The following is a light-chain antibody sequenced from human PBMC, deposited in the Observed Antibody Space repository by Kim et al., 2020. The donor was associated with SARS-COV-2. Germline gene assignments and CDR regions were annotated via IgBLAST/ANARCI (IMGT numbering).Light chain of an antibody. CDR1: QSVSSN. V-gene: IGKV3-15*01. Sequence: APGERATRSGRASQSVSSNLAWYQQKPGQAPRLLIYGASTRATGIPARFSGSGSGTEFTLTISSLQSEDFAVYYCQQYNNWPPFTFGPGTKVDIK. J-gene: IGKJ3*01. CDR2: GAS. CDR3: QQYNNWPPFT.